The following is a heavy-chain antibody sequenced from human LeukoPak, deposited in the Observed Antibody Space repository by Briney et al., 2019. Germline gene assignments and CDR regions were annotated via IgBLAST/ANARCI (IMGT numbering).Heavy chain of an antibody. CDR3: AKTQGYYDA. Sequence: PGGSLRLSCAASGFTFSSYAMSWVRQAPGKGLEMVSGIYGDDDKTVYGDAVKGRFTISRDNSKTTLFLQMNSLRADDTAVYYCAKTQGYYDAWGQGALVSVSS. CDR2: IYGDDDKT. D-gene: IGHD2-15*01. V-gene: IGHV3-23*01. CDR1: GFTFSSYA. J-gene: IGHJ5*02.